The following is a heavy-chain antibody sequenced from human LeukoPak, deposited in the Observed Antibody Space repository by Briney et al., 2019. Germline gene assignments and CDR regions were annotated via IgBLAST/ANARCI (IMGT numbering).Heavy chain of an antibody. Sequence: SVKVSCKASGGTCSSYAISWVRQAPGQGLEWMGGIIPILGTANYAQKFQGRVTITADESTSTAYMELSSLRSEDTAVYYCASGSGSHYYYYGMDVWGQGTTVTVSS. D-gene: IGHD3-10*01. CDR3: ASGSGSHYYYYGMDV. J-gene: IGHJ6*02. CDR1: GGTCSSYA. CDR2: IIPILGTA. V-gene: IGHV1-69*13.